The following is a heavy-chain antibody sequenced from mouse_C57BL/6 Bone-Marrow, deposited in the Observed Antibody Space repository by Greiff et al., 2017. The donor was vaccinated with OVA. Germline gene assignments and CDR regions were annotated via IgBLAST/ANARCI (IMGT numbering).Heavy chain of an antibody. CDR1: GFTFSSYA. CDR3: ARDGGAYYYDSSYWYFDV. Sequence: EVMLVESGGGLVKPGGSLKLSCAASGFTFSSYAMSWVRQTPEKRLEWVATISDGGSYTYYPDTVKGRFPISSAGAKNNLYLQMSHLKSEDTAMYYCARDGGAYYYDSSYWYFDVWGTGTTVTVSS. V-gene: IGHV5-4*01. D-gene: IGHD1-1*01. CDR2: ISDGGSYT. J-gene: IGHJ1*03.